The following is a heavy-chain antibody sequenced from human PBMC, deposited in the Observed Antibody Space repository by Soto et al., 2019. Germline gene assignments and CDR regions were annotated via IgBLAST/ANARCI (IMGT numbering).Heavy chain of an antibody. CDR2: ISSSGSTI. CDR1: GFTFSSYE. CDR3: ARYNWNYSGLDV. Sequence: EVQLVESGGGLVQPGGSLRLSCAASGFTFSSYEMNWARQAPGKGLEWFSYISSSGSTIYYADSVKGRFTISRDNTKNSLYLQMDSLRAEDTAVYYCARYNWNYSGLDVWGQGTTVTVSS. J-gene: IGHJ6*02. V-gene: IGHV3-48*03. D-gene: IGHD1-20*01.